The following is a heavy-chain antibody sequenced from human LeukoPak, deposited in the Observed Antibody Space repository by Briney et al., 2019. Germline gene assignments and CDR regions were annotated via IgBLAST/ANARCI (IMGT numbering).Heavy chain of an antibody. CDR1: GFTFSSYA. D-gene: IGHD3-3*01. V-gene: IGHV3-23*01. J-gene: IGHJ6*02. CDR2: ISGSGGST. CDR3: ARDPGLMEWLLPEYYYYGMDV. Sequence: GGSLRLSCAASGFTFSSYAMSWVRQAPGKGLGWVSAISGSGGSTYYADSVKGRFTISRDNSKNTLYLQMNSLRAEDTAVYYCARDPGLMEWLLPEYYYYGMDVWGQGTTVTVSS.